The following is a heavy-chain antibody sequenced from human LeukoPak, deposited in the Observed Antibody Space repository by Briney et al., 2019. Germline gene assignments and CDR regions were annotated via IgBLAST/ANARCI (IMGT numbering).Heavy chain of an antibody. CDR2: ISGSGSDI. D-gene: IGHD1-7*01. Sequence: GGSLRLSCAASGFTFSTFSMNWVRQTPGKGLEWVSAISGSGSDIYYADSVKGRFTISRDNPKRSLYLQMNSLRAEDTAVYYCARRTFPNDAFDVWGQGTVVTVSS. V-gene: IGHV3-21*01. J-gene: IGHJ3*01. CDR1: GFTFSTFS. CDR3: ARRTFPNDAFDV.